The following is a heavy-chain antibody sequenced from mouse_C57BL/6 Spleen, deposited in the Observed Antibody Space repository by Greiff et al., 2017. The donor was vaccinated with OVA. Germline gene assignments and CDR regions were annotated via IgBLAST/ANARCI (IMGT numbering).Heavy chain of an antibody. CDR1: GFSLTSYG. CDR3: ARNYGYDDYYAMDY. D-gene: IGHD2-2*01. J-gene: IGHJ4*01. Sequence: QVQLQQSGPGLVQPSQSLSITCTVSGFSLTSYGVHWVRQSPGKGLEWLGVIWSGGSTDYNAAFISRLSISKDNSKSQVFFKMNSLQDDDTTIYDCARNYGYDDYYAMDYWGQGTSVTVSS. V-gene: IGHV2-2*01. CDR2: IWSGGST.